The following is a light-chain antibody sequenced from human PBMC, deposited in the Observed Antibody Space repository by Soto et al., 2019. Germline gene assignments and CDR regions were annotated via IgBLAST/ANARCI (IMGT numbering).Light chain of an antibody. J-gene: IGLJ2*01. CDR3: QTWGTGLVV. CDR1: SGHSRYA. CDR2: VTSDGSH. Sequence: QPVLTQLPSASASLGASVKLTCTLSSGHSRYAIAWHQQHPEKGPRYLMKVTSDGSHIKGDWIPYRFSGSSSGADRYLTISSLQSEDEADYSCQTWGTGLVVFGGGTKLTVL. V-gene: IGLV4-69*01.